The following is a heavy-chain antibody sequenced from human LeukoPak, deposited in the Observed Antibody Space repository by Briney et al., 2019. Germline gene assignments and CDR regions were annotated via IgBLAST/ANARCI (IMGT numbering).Heavy chain of an antibody. J-gene: IGHJ4*02. D-gene: IGHD3-3*01. CDR1: GYTFTGYY. V-gene: IGHV1-2*02. CDR2: INPNSGGT. Sequence: GASVKVSCKASGYTFTGYYMHWVRQAPGQGLEWMGWINPNSGGTNYAQKFQGRVIMTRDTSISTAYMELSRLRSDDTAVYYCARAVDKATIFGVVIWGQGTLVTVSS. CDR3: ARAVDKATIFGVVI.